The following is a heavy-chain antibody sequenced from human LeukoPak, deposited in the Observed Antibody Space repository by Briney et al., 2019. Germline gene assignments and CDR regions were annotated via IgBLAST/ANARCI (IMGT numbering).Heavy chain of an antibody. Sequence: SQTLSLTCAISGDSFSSNSAAWTWIRQSPARGVEWLGRTYYRSKLKKDYAGEGKNQYRNNQDTSKNEVALQLNSVTPEDTAVYYCAREGGGAEAAFDYWGQGILVTVSS. CDR3: AREGGGAEAAFDY. V-gene: IGHV6-1*01. D-gene: IGHD4/OR15-4a*01. CDR2: TYYRSKLKK. CDR1: GDSFSSNSAA. J-gene: IGHJ4*02.